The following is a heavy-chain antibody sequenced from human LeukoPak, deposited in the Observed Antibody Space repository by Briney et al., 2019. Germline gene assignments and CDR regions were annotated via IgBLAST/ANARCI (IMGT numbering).Heavy chain of an antibody. J-gene: IGHJ3*01. CDR1: GFTFGSYA. Sequence: GGSLRLSCAASGFTFGSYAMHWVRQAPGKGLEWVAVMSFDGTHIYYADSVKGRFTISRDNARNSLFLQMNGLRPEDTAVYYCARPAYTAAYDLWGQGTMVTVSS. CDR2: MSFDGTHI. V-gene: IGHV3-30*04. CDR3: ARPAYTAAYDL. D-gene: IGHD3-16*01.